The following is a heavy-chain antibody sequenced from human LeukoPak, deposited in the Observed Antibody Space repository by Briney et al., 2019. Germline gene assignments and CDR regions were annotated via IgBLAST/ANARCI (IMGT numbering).Heavy chain of an antibody. Sequence: GGSLRLSCAASGFTFSSYAMSWFRQAPGKGLEWVSAISGSGGSTYYADSVKGRFTISRDNSKNTLYLQMNSLRAEDTAVYYCASSRGGYDMDYFDYWGQGTLVTVSS. D-gene: IGHD5-12*01. V-gene: IGHV3-23*01. J-gene: IGHJ4*02. CDR2: ISGSGGST. CDR1: GFTFSSYA. CDR3: ASSRGGYDMDYFDY.